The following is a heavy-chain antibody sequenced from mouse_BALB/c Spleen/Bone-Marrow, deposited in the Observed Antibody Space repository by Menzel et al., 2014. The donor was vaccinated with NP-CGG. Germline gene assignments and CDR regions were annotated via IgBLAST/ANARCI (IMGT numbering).Heavy chain of an antibody. CDR3: SSPYGNYGAWFAY. Sequence: EVKLMESGPELVKPGASVKISCKASGYTFTDHNMHWVKQSHGKSLEWIGYIYPYNGGTAYNQKFKSKATLTVDNSSSTAYMELRSLTSEDSAVYYCSSPYGNYGAWFAYWDQGTLVTVSA. CDR1: GYTFTDHN. J-gene: IGHJ3*01. CDR2: IYPYNGGT. V-gene: IGHV1S29*02. D-gene: IGHD2-1*01.